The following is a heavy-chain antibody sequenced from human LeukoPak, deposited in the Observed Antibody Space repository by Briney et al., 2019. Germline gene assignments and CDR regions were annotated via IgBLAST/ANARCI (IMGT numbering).Heavy chain of an antibody. CDR1: GFTFSGYW. V-gene: IGHV3-74*03. D-gene: IGHD3-22*01. CDR2: INSDGSST. Sequence: GGPLRLSCAASGFTFSGYWMRWPRQAPGKGLVWFSRINSDGSSTTYADSVKGRFTIARDNAKNTLYLQMNSLRPEDTAVYYCARDVDYHVTSECFDYWGQGTLVTVSS. J-gene: IGHJ4*02. CDR3: ARDVDYHVTSECFDY.